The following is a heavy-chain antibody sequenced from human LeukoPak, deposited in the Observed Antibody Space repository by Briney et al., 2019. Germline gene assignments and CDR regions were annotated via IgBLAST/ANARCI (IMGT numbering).Heavy chain of an antibody. CDR3: ATSTYRLGEYYYYGMDV. D-gene: IGHD3-16*01. J-gene: IGHJ6*02. Sequence: PSETLSLTCTVSGGSISSGNFFWGWIRQPPGKGLEWIGSMYHTGTTSYNPSLKGRVTISVDTSKNQFSLKLNSVTAADTAVYYCATSTYRLGEYYYYGMDVWGQGTTVTVSS. CDR1: GGSISSGNFF. V-gene: IGHV4-39*07. CDR2: MYHTGTT.